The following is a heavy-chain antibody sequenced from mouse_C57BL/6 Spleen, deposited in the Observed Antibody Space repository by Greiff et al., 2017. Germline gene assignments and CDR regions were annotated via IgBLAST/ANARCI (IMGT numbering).Heavy chain of an antibody. CDR3: ASSRTEGFAY. V-gene: IGHV1-52*01. CDR2: IDPSDSET. J-gene: IGHJ3*01. CDR1: GYTFTSYW. D-gene: IGHD4-1*01. Sequence: QVQLQQPGAELVRPGSSVKLSCTASGYTFTSYWMHWVKQRPIQGLEWIGNIDPSDSETHYNQKFKDKATLTVDKSSSTAYMQLSSLTSEDSAVYYCASSRTEGFAYWGQGTLVTVSA.